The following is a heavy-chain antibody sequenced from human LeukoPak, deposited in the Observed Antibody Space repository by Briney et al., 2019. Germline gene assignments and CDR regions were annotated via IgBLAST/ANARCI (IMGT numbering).Heavy chain of an antibody. CDR1: GYSSTSYW. CDR3: ARGAHDILTGYGMDV. CDR2: IYPGDSDT. V-gene: IGHV5-51*01. J-gene: IGHJ6*04. Sequence: SGESLKISCKGSGYSSTSYWIGWVRQMPGKGLEWMGIIYPGDSDTRYSPSFQGQVTISADKSISTAYLQWSSLKASDTAMYYCARGAHDILTGYGMDVWGKGTTVTVSS. D-gene: IGHD3-9*01.